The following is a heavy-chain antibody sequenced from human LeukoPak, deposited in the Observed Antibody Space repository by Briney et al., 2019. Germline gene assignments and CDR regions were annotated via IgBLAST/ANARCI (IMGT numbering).Heavy chain of an antibody. J-gene: IGHJ4*02. Sequence: SETLSLTCTVSGGSISSYHWSWIRQPPGKGLECIGYIYYSGSTHYNPSLKSRVTISVDTSKNQFSLKLGSVTAADTAVYYCARTRGYSGYDNDYWGQGTLVTVSS. D-gene: IGHD5-12*01. CDR1: GGSISSYH. CDR2: IYYSGST. V-gene: IGHV4-59*12. CDR3: ARTRGYSGYDNDY.